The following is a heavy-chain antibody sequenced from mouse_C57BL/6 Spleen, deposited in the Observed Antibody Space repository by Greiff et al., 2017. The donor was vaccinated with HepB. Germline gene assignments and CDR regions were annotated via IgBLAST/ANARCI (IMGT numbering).Heavy chain of an antibody. CDR1: GYAFSSSW. J-gene: IGHJ2*01. CDR3: ASGYDLDY. CDR2: IYPGDGDT. V-gene: IGHV1-82*01. Sequence: VQLQQSGPELVKPGASVKISCKASGYAFSSSWMNWVKQRPGKGLEWIGRIYPGDGDTNYNGKFKGKATLTADKSSSTAYMQLSSLTSEDSAVYFCASGYDLDYWGQGTTLTVSS. D-gene: IGHD1-2*01.